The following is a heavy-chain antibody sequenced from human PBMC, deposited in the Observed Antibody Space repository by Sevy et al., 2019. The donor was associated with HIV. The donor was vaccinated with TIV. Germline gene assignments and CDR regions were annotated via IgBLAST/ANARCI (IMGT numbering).Heavy chain of an antibody. CDR2: LSFACGRI. D-gene: IGHD2-2*01. J-gene: IGHJ4*02. CDR1: GFTFSKYS. V-gene: IGHV3-23*01. CDR3: AREGCSKPHDY. Sequence: GGSLRLSCVASGFTFSKYSMSWVRQTPGKGLERVSTLSFACGRINYADSVKGRFTMSRDDSRNTFYLQMDSLRAEDTAIYYCAREGCSKPHDYWGQGTLVTVSS.